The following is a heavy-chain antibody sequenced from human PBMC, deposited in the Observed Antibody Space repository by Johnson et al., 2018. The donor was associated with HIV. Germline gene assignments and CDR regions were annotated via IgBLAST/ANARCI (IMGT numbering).Heavy chain of an antibody. CDR3: ASTIFGVAWHAFDI. D-gene: IGHD3-3*01. CDR2: TRYDGSDE. V-gene: IGHV3-30*02. Sequence: QVQLVESGGGVVQPGGSLRLSCATSGFTFSYYGLHWVRQAPGVGLEWVAFTRYDGSDEFYADSVKGRFTISRDTSKNTLYLQMNSLRAEDTAVYYCASTIFGVAWHAFDIGGQGTMVIVSS. CDR1: GFTFSYYG. J-gene: IGHJ3*02.